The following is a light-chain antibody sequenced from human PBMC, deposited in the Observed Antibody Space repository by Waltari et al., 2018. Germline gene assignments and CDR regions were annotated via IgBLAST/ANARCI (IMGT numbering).Light chain of an antibody. V-gene: IGLV2-14*03. CDR3: GSYTARSTYV. CDR2: DVT. CDR1: NSDVCGYKY. Sequence: QSALIQPASVSGSPGQSITISCTGANSDVCGYKYVSGYQQYPGKAPKLIIYDVTQRPSGISNRFSGSKSGNTASLTISGLQTEDEAYYHCGSYTARSTYVFGTGTKVTVL. J-gene: IGLJ1*01.